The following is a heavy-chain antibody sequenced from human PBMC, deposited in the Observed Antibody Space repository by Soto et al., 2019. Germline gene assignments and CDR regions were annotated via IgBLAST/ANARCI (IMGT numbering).Heavy chain of an antibody. Sequence: SATLFHISFISGRPSSTYYYNRLRQSPGKGLEWIGEINHSGSNNYSPSLKSRVTMSLDTSKNQFSLKLTSVTAADTAVYYCARGGSNDWQVAFDIWGQGTRVT. CDR1: GRPSSTYY. CDR3: ARGGSNDWQVAFDI. V-gene: IGHV4-34*01. D-gene: IGHD3-9*01. CDR2: INHSGSN. J-gene: IGHJ3*02.